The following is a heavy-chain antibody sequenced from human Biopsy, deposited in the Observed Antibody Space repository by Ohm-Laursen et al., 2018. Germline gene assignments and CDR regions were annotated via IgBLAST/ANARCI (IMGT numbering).Heavy chain of an antibody. CDR1: GGSVSSNVAY. J-gene: IGHJ5*02. Sequence: SDTLSLTCPVSGGSVSSNVAYWAWIRQPPGKGLESIGSIFYSGITYYNPSLQSRVTMSVDTSKNQFSLNLTSVTAADTAVYYCARHPTGLWFDPWGQGTLVIVSS. CDR3: ARHPTGLWFDP. V-gene: IGHV4-39*01. CDR2: IFYSGIT.